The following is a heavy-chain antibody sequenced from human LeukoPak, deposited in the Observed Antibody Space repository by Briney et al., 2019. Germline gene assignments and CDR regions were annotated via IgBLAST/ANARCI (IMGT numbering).Heavy chain of an antibody. J-gene: IGHJ6*02. CDR2: IYTSGST. CDR3: ARELVGKKYCSGGSCLTNYYYGMDV. Sequence: SETPSLTCTVSGGSISSYYWSWIRQPAGKGLEWIGRIYTSGSTNYNPSLKSRVTMSVDTSKNQFSLKLSSVTAADTAVYYCARELVGKKYCSGGSCLTNYYYGMDVWGQGTTVTVSS. CDR1: GGSISSYY. V-gene: IGHV4-4*07. D-gene: IGHD2-15*01.